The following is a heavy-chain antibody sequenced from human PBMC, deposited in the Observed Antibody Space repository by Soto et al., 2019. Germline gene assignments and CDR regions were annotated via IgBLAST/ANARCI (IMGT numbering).Heavy chain of an antibody. CDR1: GYTFTGYY. CDR2: FNPNSGGT. D-gene: IGHD3-10*01. J-gene: IGHJ4*02. CDR3: ARGRSRGAVSSFDY. V-gene: IGHV1-2*02. Sequence: GASVKVSCKASGYTFTGYYMHWVRQAPGQGLEWMGWFNPNSGGTNYAQKFQGRVTMTRDTSISTAYMELSRLRSDDTAVYYCARGRSRGAVSSFDYWGQGTLFTVSS.